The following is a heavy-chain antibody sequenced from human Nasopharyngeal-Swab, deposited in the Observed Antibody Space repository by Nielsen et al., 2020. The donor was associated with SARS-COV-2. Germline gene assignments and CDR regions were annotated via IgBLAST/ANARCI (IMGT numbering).Heavy chain of an antibody. J-gene: IGHJ4*02. D-gene: IGHD4-23*01. V-gene: IGHV4-59*01. CDR3: VRGTVVGGKRFDY. CDR2: ISYRGGA. Sequence: GSQRLSCTVSGGSISSDYWSWIRQPPGEGLEWIGYISYRGGAYYNPSLKSRVSISVDTSKNQFSLRLSSVTAADTAVYYCVRGTVVGGKRFDYWGQGTLVAVSS. CDR1: GGSISSDY.